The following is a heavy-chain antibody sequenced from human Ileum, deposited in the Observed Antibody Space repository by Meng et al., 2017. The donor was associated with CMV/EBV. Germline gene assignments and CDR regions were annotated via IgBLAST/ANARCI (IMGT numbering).Heavy chain of an antibody. CDR2: IKSRADGGTI. D-gene: IGHD2-21*02. J-gene: IGHJ4*02. Sequence: GESLKIPCEVSGFTLSKAWMTWARQAPGKGPEWIARIKSRADGGTIDYAAPVKGRFIISRDDSRSTMSLKMNSLRTEDTAMYYCLTGSFLYCSSDCYEGGWGQGTLVTVSS. V-gene: IGHV3-15*01. CDR1: GFTLSKAW. CDR3: LTGSFLYCSSDCYEGG.